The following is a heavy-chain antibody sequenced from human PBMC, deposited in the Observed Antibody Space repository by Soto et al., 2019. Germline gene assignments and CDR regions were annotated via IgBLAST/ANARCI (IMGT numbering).Heavy chain of an antibody. V-gene: IGHV5-51*01. CDR3: TRDLDYGGNSDTIDI. CDR1: GYSFTSYW. J-gene: IGHJ3*02. Sequence: GESLKISCKGSGYSFTSYWIGWVRQMPGKGLEWMGIIYPGDSDTRYSPSFEGQVTISGDKSISTAYLQWSSLKASDTAMYYCTRDLDYGGNSDTIDIWGQGTMVTVSS. D-gene: IGHD4-17*01. CDR2: IYPGDSDT.